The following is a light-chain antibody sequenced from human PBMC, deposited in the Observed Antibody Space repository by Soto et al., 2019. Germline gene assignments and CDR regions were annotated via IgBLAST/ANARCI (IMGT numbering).Light chain of an antibody. CDR1: QTISSW. CDR2: KAS. Sequence: DIKMTQSPSSLSGSEGDRVTITCRASQTISSWLAWYQQKPGKAPKLLIYKASSLESEVPSRFSGSKSGTEFTLTISSLQPEDFATYYCQQSDAYSLTFGQGTKLDIK. V-gene: IGKV1-5*03. J-gene: IGKJ1*01. CDR3: QQSDAYSLT.